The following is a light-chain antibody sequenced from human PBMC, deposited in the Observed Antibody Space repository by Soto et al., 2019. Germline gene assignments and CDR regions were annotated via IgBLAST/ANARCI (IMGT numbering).Light chain of an antibody. CDR3: AAWDDTLNGLV. CDR1: SSNIGSNY. J-gene: IGLJ2*01. CDR2: RAS. V-gene: IGLV1-47*01. Sequence: QAVVTQPPSASGTPGQRVTISCSGSSSNIGSNYVYWYQQVPGTAPRLLMYRASQRPSGVPDRFSGSKSGTSASLAISGLLSEDEADYYCAAWDDTLNGLVFGGGTKLTVL.